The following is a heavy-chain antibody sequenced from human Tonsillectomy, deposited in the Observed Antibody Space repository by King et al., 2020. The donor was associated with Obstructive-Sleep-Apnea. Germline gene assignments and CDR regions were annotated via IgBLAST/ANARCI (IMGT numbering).Heavy chain of an antibody. CDR2: IKSKSDGGTT. CDR3: TTEGF. Sequence: VQLVESGGDLVKPGGSLRLSCAASGVTFKNAWMSWVRQAPGNGLEWVGRIKSKSDGGTTDYAAFVKGRFTISREDSKNTLYLQMYSLKTEDTAIYYFTTEGFWGQGTLVTVSS. V-gene: IGHV3-15*01. J-gene: IGHJ4*02. CDR1: GVTFKNAW.